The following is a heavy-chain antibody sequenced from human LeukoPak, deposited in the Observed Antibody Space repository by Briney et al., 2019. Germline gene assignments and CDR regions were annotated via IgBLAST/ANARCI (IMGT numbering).Heavy chain of an antibody. J-gene: IGHJ4*02. V-gene: IGHV3-20*04. CDR1: GFTSDDYG. CDR3: ARVFSGSFDC. Sequence: GGSLRLSCAASGFTSDDYGMSWVRQAPGKGLEWVSGINWNAGSIGYADSVKGRFTISRDNAKNSLYLQMNSLRVEDTALYYCARVFSGSFDCWGQGTLVTVSS. CDR2: INWNAGSI. D-gene: IGHD1-26*01.